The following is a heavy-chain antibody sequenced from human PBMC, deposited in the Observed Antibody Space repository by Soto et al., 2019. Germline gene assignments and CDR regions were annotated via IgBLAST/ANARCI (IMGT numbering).Heavy chain of an antibody. CDR1: GYTFTSYA. J-gene: IGHJ6*03. D-gene: IGHD3-16*02. Sequence: VSVKVSCKASGYTFTSYAMHWVRQAPGQRLEWMGWINAGNGNTKYSQKFQGRVTITRDTSASTAYMELSSLRSEDTAVYYCARVGLRTGTALNIWGSYRDRHYYYMDVWGKGTTVTVSS. CDR2: INAGNGNT. V-gene: IGHV1-3*01. CDR3: ARVGLRTGTALNIWGSYRDRHYYYMDV.